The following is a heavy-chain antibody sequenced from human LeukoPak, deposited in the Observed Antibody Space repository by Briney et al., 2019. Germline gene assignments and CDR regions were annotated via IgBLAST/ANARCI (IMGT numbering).Heavy chain of an antibody. D-gene: IGHD3-22*01. V-gene: IGHV1-69*05. CDR3: ARAWGGDSSGYYQGGFDY. CDR2: IIPIFGTA. Sequence: SVKVSCKASGGTFSTYSISWVRQAPGQGLEWMGRIIPIFGTANYAQKFHGRVTITTDESTNTAYMELSSLTSEDTAVYYCARAWGGDSSGYYQGGFDYWGQGTLVTLSS. CDR1: GGTFSTYS. J-gene: IGHJ4*02.